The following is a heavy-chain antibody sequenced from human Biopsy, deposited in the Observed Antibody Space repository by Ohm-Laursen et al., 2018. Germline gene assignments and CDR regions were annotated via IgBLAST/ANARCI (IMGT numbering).Heavy chain of an antibody. CDR1: GGSISNNNYY. CDR3: ARDYDTSGYYYVS. Sequence: GTLSLTCTVSGGSISNNNYYWGWIRQPPGRGLEWIGSIFYRGSTHYKPSLKSRVNISVDTSKNQFSLKLNSVTAADTAVYYCARDYDTSGYYYVSWGQGTLVTVSS. CDR2: IFYRGST. V-gene: IGHV4-39*01. D-gene: IGHD3-22*01. J-gene: IGHJ5*02.